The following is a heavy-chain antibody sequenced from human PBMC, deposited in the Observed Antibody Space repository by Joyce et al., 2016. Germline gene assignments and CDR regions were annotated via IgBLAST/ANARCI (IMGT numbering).Heavy chain of an antibody. CDR3: ARTAATDWFFDF. J-gene: IGHJ2*01. D-gene: IGHD6-25*01. Sequence: VQLVESGGGVVQPGTPLRLSCAASGFTLRSSAVRWVRQAPGKGLEWVAVLWYDGSREYYAESVKGRFTISRDNSKSTLYLQMNSLSAEDTAVYYCARTAATDWFFDFWGRGTLVTVSS. V-gene: IGHV3-33*01. CDR1: GFTLRSSA. CDR2: LWYDGSRE.